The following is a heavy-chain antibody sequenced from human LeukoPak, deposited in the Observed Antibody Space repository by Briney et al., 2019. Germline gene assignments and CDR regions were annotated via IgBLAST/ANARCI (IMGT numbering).Heavy chain of an antibody. CDR3: ARPYCSSTSCYPAFDI. J-gene: IGHJ3*02. CDR1: GGTFSSYA. CDR2: IIPIFGTA. V-gene: IGHV1-69*13. D-gene: IGHD2-2*01. Sequence: ASLKVSCKASGGTFSSYAISWVRPAPGQGLEWMGGIIPIFGTANYAQKFQGRVTITADESTSTAYMELSSLRSEDTAVYYCARPYCSSTSCYPAFDIWGQGTMVTVSS.